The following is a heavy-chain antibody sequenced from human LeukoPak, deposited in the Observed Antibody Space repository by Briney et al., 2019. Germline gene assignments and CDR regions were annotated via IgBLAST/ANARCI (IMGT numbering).Heavy chain of an antibody. Sequence: SQTLSLTCAISGDSVSSNTAAWSWIRQSPSRGLEWLGRTYYRSKWYNDYAVSVKSRITIYPDTSKNQFSLQLKSVTPEDTAVYFCARGVGSGWALGYWGQGTLVTVSS. CDR1: GDSVSSNTAA. CDR3: ARGVGSGWALGY. CDR2: TYYRSKWYN. D-gene: IGHD6-25*01. V-gene: IGHV6-1*01. J-gene: IGHJ4*02.